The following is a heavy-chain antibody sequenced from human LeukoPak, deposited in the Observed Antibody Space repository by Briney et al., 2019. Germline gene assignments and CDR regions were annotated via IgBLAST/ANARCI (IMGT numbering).Heavy chain of an antibody. CDR2: INPNSGGT. D-gene: IGHD6-13*01. CDR3: ARGPRSYSSSWYNWFDP. CDR1: GYTFTGYY. Sequence: ASVKVSCKASGYTFTGYYMHWVRQAPGQGLEWMGWINPNSGGTNYAQKFQGRVTMTRDTSISTAYMELSRLRSDDTAVYYCARGPRSYSSSWYNWFDPWGQGTPVTVSS. V-gene: IGHV1-2*02. J-gene: IGHJ5*02.